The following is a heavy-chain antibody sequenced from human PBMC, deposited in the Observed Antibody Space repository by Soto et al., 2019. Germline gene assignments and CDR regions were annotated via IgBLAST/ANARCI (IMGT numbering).Heavy chain of an antibody. J-gene: IGHJ4*02. Sequence: SETLSLTCAVSSGSISSSNWWSWVRQPPGKGLEWIGEIYHSGSTNYNPSLKSRVTISVDKSKNQFSLKLSSVTAADTAVYYCARVAYDFWSTTNSFDYWGQGTLVTVS. V-gene: IGHV4-4*02. D-gene: IGHD3-3*01. CDR1: SGSISSSNW. CDR3: ARVAYDFWSTTNSFDY. CDR2: IYHSGST.